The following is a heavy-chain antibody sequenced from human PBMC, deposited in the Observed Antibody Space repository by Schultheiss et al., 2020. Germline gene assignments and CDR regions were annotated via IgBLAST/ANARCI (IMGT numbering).Heavy chain of an antibody. J-gene: IGHJ4*02. CDR2: MNPNSGNT. V-gene: IGHV1-8*02. Sequence: AAVKVSCKASGGTFSSYAINWVRQATGQGLEWMGWMNPNSGNTGYAQKFQGRVTMTRNTSISTAYMELSSLRAEDTAVYYCAKDSDCSGGSCYSNPDYWGQGTLVTVSS. CDR3: AKDSDCSGGSCYSNPDY. CDR1: GGTFSSYA. D-gene: IGHD2-15*01.